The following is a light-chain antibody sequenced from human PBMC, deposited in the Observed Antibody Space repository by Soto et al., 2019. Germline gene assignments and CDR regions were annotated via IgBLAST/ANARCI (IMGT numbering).Light chain of an antibody. CDR1: QSVSKNY. J-gene: IGKJ1*01. CDR2: GAS. V-gene: IGKV3-20*01. CDR3: QQYGSSGT. Sequence: EIVMTQSPGTLSLSPGERATLSCMALQSVSKNYLAWYQQKPGQAPRLLIHGASNRATGIPDRLSGSGSGTVFTLTISRQDPEDFAVYYCQQYGSSGTFGQGTKVDIK.